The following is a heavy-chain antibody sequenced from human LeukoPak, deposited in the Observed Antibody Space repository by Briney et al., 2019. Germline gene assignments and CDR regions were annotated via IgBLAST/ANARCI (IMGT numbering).Heavy chain of an antibody. CDR3: AKRGSTSCYKAGYFDY. CDR1: GSTFSRYG. J-gene: IGHJ4*02. Sequence: GGSLRLSCAASGSTFSRYGMHWVRQAPGKGLEWVAFIRYDGSNKYYPDSVKGRFTISRDNSTNTLYLQMNSLRAEDTAVYYCAKRGSTSCYKAGYFDYWGQGNLVTVSS. CDR2: IRYDGSNK. V-gene: IGHV3-30*02. D-gene: IGHD2-2*02.